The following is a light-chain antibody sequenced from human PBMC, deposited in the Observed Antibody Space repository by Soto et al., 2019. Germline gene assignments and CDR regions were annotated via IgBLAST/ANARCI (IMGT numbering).Light chain of an antibody. V-gene: IGKV1-5*03. CDR3: QEYSIFSLS. Sequence: DIQMTQSPSTLSASVGDRVTITCRASQSISSWLAWYQQKPGKAPKLLIQKASSLESGVPSRLSGSGSGTEVTLTISSLQPDDFATYYCQEYSIFSLSFGGGTKVEIK. CDR2: KAS. CDR1: QSISSW. J-gene: IGKJ4*01.